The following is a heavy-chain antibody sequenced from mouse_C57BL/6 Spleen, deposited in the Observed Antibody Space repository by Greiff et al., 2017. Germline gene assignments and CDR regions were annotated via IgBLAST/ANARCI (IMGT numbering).Heavy chain of an antibody. V-gene: IGHV1-15*01. CDR3: TTYYDY. J-gene: IGHJ2*01. Sequence: QVQLKQSGAELVRPGASVTLSCKASGYTFTDYEMHWVKQTPVHGLEWIGAIDPETGGTAYNQKFKGKAILTADKSSSTAYMELRSLTSDDSAVYYWTTYYDYWGQGTTLTVSS. CDR1: GYTFTDYE. CDR2: IDPETGGT.